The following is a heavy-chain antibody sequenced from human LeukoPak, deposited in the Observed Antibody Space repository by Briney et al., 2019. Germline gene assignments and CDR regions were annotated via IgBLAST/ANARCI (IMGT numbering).Heavy chain of an antibody. J-gene: IGHJ4*02. Sequence: PGGSLRLSCAASGFTFSSYGMHWVRQAPGKGLEWVAVISYDGSNKYYADSVKGRFTISRDNSKNTLYLQMNSLRAEDTAVYYCAKDPYDSSGYYSGYYFDYWGQGTLVTVSS. CDR3: AKDPYDSSGYYSGYYFDY. V-gene: IGHV3-30*18. CDR1: GFTFSSYG. CDR2: ISYDGSNK. D-gene: IGHD3-22*01.